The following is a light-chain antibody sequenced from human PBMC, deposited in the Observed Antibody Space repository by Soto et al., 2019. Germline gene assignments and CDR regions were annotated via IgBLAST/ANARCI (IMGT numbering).Light chain of an antibody. Sequence: EVVLTQSPATLSLSPGERATLSCRASQSVSSSLAWYQQKPDQAPRLLIFDASTRATGIPARFSGSGSETDFTLTISSLEPEDFAVYYCQQRSVWPPSITFGQGTRLEIK. V-gene: IGKV3-11*01. J-gene: IGKJ5*01. CDR1: QSVSSS. CDR2: DAS. CDR3: QQRSVWPPSIT.